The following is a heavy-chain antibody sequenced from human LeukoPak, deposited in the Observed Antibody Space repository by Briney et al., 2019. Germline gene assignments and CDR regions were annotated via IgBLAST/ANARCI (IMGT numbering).Heavy chain of an antibody. J-gene: IGHJ4*02. Sequence: SETLSLTCTVSGGSISSYYWSWIRQPPGKGLEWIGYIYYSGSTNYNPSLKSRVTISVDTSKNQFSLKLSSVTAADTAMYYCARKGYSYSYFDYWGQGTLVTVSS. CDR1: GGSISSYY. D-gene: IGHD5-18*01. CDR3: ARKGYSYSYFDY. CDR2: IYYSGST. V-gene: IGHV4-59*08.